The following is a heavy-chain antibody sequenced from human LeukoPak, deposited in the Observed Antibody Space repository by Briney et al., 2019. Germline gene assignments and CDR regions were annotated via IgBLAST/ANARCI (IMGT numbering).Heavy chain of an antibody. CDR3: ARYTAGSFYYGMDV. Sequence: SEALSLTCTVYGGSISSYYWSWIRQPPRKGLEWIGYIYYSGSTNYNPSLKSRVTISVDTSKNQFYLKVNSVTAADTAVYYCARYTAGSFYYGMDVWGQGTTVTVSS. CDR2: IYYSGST. J-gene: IGHJ6*02. CDR1: GGSISSYY. D-gene: IGHD6-13*01. V-gene: IGHV4-59*01.